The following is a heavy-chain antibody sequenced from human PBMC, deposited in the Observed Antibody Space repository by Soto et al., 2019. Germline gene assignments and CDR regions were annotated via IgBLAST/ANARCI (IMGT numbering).Heavy chain of an antibody. J-gene: IGHJ5*02. CDR1: GFSFSSYA. CDR2: ISGSGGST. CDR3: AKDRLVYYYDSSGSP. V-gene: IGHV3-23*01. D-gene: IGHD3-22*01. Sequence: GGSLRLSCAASGFSFSSYAMSWVRQAPGKGLEWVSAISGSGGSTYYADSVKGRFTISRDNSKNTLYLQMNSLRAEDTAVYYCAKDRLVYYYDSSGSPWGQGPLVTVSS.